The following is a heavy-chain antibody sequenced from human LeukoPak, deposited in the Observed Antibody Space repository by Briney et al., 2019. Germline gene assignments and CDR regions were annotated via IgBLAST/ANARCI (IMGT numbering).Heavy chain of an antibody. Sequence: APVKVSCQASGYTFTRYYVHWVRQAPGQGLEWMGWVNPNNGGTNYAQKFQGWVTMTRDTSISTAYMELSRLRSDDTAVYYCARRRLTGDAFDIWGQGTMVTVSS. J-gene: IGHJ3*02. V-gene: IGHV1-2*04. CDR3: ARRRLTGDAFDI. CDR2: VNPNNGGT. CDR1: GYTFTRYY. D-gene: IGHD1-20*01.